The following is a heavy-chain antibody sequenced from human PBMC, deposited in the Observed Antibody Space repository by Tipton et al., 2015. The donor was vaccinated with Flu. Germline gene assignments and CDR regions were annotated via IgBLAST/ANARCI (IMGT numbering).Heavy chain of an antibody. J-gene: IGHJ4*02. V-gene: IGHV4-34*01. CDR1: GGSFSGYY. CDR2: INHSGST. Sequence: LRLSCAVYGGSFSGYYWSWIRQPPGKGLEWIGEINHSGSTNYNPSLKSRVTISVDTSKNQFSLKLSSVTAADTAVYYCARGERRLRYFDYWGQGTLVTVSS. D-gene: IGHD5-12*01. CDR3: ARGERRLRYFDY.